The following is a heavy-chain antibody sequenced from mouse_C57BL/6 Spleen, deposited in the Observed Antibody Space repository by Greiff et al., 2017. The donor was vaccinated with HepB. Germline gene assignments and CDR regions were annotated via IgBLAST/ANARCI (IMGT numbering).Heavy chain of an antibody. CDR1: GYAFSSYW. CDR3: AREGEYYRYFDV. D-gene: IGHD5-2*01. J-gene: IGHJ1*03. V-gene: IGHV1-80*01. CDR2: IYPGDGDT. Sequence: VQLQQSGAELVKPGASVKISCKASGYAFSSYWMNWVKQRPGKGLEWIGQIYPGDGDTNYNGKFKGKATLTADKSSSTAYMQRSSLTSEDSAVYFCAREGEYYRYFDVWGTGTTVTVSS.